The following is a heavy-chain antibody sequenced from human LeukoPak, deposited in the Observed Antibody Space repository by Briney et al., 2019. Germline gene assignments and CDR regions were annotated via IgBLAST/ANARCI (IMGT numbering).Heavy chain of an antibody. Sequence: PGGSLRLSCAASGFTFSSHGMHWVRQAPGKGLEWVSVIFSGGSTSYADSVKGRFTISRDNSKNTLYLRMTSLRAEDTALYYCAKYRGFGLYDFDLWGQGTMVTVSS. CDR3: AKYRGFGLYDFDL. V-gene: IGHV3-NL1*01. D-gene: IGHD3-16*01. CDR2: IFSGGST. CDR1: GFTFSSHG. J-gene: IGHJ3*01.